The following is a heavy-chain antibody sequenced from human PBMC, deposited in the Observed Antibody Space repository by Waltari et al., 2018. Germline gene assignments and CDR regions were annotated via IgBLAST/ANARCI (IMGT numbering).Heavy chain of an antibody. CDR2: ISWNSGSI. D-gene: IGHD3-16*01. CDR3: AKDIRLIVFGGGMDV. Sequence: EVQLVESGGGLVQPGRSLRLSCAASGFTFDDYAMHWVRQAPGKGLEWVSGISWNSGSIGDADPVKGRFTISRDNAKNSLYLQRNSLRAEDTALYYCAKDIRLIVFGGGMDVWGQGTTVTVSS. V-gene: IGHV3-9*01. CDR1: GFTFDDYA. J-gene: IGHJ6*02.